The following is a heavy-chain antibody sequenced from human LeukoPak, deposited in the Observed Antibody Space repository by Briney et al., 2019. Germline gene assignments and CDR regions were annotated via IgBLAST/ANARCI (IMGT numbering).Heavy chain of an antibody. CDR3: ARDNYGYSSGWYEGVFDC. D-gene: IGHD6-19*01. CDR1: GGSISSYY. CDR2: IYTSGST. Sequence: SETLSLTCTVSGGSISSYYWSWIRQPAGKGLEWIGRIYTSGSTNYNPSLKSRVTMSVDTSKNQFSLKLSSVTAADTAVYYCARDNYGYSSGWYEGVFDCWGQGALVTVSS. V-gene: IGHV4-4*07. J-gene: IGHJ4*02.